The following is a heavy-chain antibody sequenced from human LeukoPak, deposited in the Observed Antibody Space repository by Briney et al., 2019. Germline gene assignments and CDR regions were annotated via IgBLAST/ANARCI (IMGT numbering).Heavy chain of an antibody. D-gene: IGHD6-25*01. CDR2: IKRDGSEK. CDR3: ARDPSAGSES. V-gene: IGHV3-7*01. Sequence: GGSLRLSCTASGITFSHYWMSWVRQAPGKGLEWVANIKRDGSEKNYVDSVKGRFTISRDNAKSSLYLQMNSLRVEDTAVYYCARDPSAGSESWGQGTLVTVSS. CDR1: GITFSHYW. J-gene: IGHJ4*02.